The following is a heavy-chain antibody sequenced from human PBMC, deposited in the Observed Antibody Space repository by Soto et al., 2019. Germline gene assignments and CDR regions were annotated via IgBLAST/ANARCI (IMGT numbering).Heavy chain of an antibody. V-gene: IGHV4-34*01. J-gene: IGHJ4*02. CDR2: SNHVGST. D-gene: IGHD5-18*01. CDR3: ARGLIAGVTTD. CDR1: GGSFSGYY. Sequence: QVQLQQWGAGLLKPSETLSLTCAVYGGSFSGYYWSWIRQPPGKGLEWIGESNHVGSTNYNPSLKSRVTMSVDPSKNQFSLRLTSVTAAGTAVYYCARGLIAGVTTDWGQGTLVIVSS.